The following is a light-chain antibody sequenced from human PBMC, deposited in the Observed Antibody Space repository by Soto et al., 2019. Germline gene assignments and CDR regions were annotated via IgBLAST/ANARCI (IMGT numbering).Light chain of an antibody. CDR3: QSYDSSLSGVV. V-gene: IGLV1-40*01. J-gene: IGLJ2*01. Sequence: QSVLTQPPSVSGAPGQRVTISCTGGSSNIGAGYDVHWYQQLPATAPKLLIYGNSNRPSGVPDRFSGSKSGTSASLAVTGLQAEDEADYYCQSYDSSLSGVVFGGGTKLTVL. CDR1: SSNIGAGYD. CDR2: GNS.